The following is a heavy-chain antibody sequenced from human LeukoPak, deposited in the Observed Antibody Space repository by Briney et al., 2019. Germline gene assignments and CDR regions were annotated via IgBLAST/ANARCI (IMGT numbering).Heavy chain of an antibody. Sequence: GGSLRLSCAASGFTFSSYWMSWVRQAPGKGLEWVANIKQGRSEEYYVDSVKDRFTISRDNAKKSLYLEMSSLRAEDTAVYYCARGYSSSWYNWLDPWGQGTLVTVSS. CDR1: GFTFSSYW. CDR2: IKQGRSEE. V-gene: IGHV3-7*01. D-gene: IGHD6-13*01. CDR3: ARGYSSSWYNWLDP. J-gene: IGHJ5*02.